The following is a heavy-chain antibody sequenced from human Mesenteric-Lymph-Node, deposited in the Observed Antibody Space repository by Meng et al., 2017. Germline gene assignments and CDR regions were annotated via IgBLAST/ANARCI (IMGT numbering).Heavy chain of an antibody. CDR3: ARGIVDGYGGDSWFDP. CDR1: GYTFTDYY. D-gene: IGHD5-18*01. CDR2: LNPNRGDT. V-gene: IGHV1-2*06. Sequence: QVQLVQSGAEGKKHGGSGKGSCKECGYTFTDYYMQWVRQAPGQGLEGMGRLNPNRGDTNYAQKFQGRVTMTRDTSISTAYMELSRLTSDDTAVYYCARGIVDGYGGDSWFDPWGQGTLVTVSS. J-gene: IGHJ5*02.